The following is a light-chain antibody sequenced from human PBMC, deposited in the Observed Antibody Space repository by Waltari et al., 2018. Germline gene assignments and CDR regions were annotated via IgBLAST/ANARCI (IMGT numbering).Light chain of an antibody. CDR2: DDG. CDR1: NIAINS. Sequence: SNVLTQPPSVSVAPGQTARLTCGANNIAINSVYWYQQRPGPAPVLVAFDDGGRPSGIPDRFSGSKSGNTATLIISRVEAGDEADFYCQVWDKSSDPSFGGGTKVTVL. CDR3: QVWDKSSDPS. J-gene: IGLJ3*02. V-gene: IGLV3-21*02.